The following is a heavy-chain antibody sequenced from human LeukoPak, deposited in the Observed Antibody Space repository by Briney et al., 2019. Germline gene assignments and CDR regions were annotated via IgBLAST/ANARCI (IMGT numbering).Heavy chain of an antibody. V-gene: IGHV3-15*05. Sequence: PGGSLRLSCAASGFTFSNAWMTWVRQAPGKGLEWVGRIKNKPDGGTTDYAAPVKGRFTISRDDSISTLYLQMNSLKTEDTAFYYCTTVGVATSGFFGPWGQGTLVTVSS. CDR3: TTVGVATSGFFGP. CDR1: GFTFSNAW. D-gene: IGHD5-12*01. J-gene: IGHJ5*02. CDR2: IKNKPDGGTT.